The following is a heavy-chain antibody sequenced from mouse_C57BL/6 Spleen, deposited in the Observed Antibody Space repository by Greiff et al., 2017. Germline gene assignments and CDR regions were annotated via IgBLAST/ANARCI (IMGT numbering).Heavy chain of an antibody. CDR2: IYPGSGST. CDR3: AREGEWLLRGAMDY. V-gene: IGHV1-55*01. CDR1: GYTFTSYW. Sequence: QVQLKESGAELVKPGASVKMSCKASGYTFTSYWITWVKQRPGKGLEWIGDIYPGSGSTNYNEKFKSKATLTGDTSSSTAYMQLSSLTAEDSAVYYCAREGEWLLRGAMDYWGQGTSVTVSS. D-gene: IGHD2-3*01. J-gene: IGHJ4*01.